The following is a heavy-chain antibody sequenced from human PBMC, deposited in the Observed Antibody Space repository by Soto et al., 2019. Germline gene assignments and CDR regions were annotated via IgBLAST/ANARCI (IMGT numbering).Heavy chain of an antibody. CDR1: GYTFTGYY. CDR2: INPNSGGT. Sequence: ASLKVSCKASGYTFTGYYMHWVRQAPGQGLEWMGWINPNSGGTNYAQKFQGRVTMTRDTSISTAYMELSRLRSDDTAVYYCARLAGDYYGSSGYYDAAFDIWGQGTIFNVSS. J-gene: IGHJ3*02. V-gene: IGHV1-2*02. D-gene: IGHD3-22*01. CDR3: ARLAGDYYGSSGYYDAAFDI.